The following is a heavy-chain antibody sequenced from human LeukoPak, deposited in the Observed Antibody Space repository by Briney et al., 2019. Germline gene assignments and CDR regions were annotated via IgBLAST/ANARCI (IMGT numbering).Heavy chain of an antibody. D-gene: IGHD6-13*01. CDR1: GFTFSSYS. CDR3: ARVGGSWDYYFHYMDV. V-gene: IGHV3-48*01. CDR2: ITTSGTTI. J-gene: IGHJ6*03. Sequence: QTGGSLRLSCAASGFTFSSYSMNWVRQAPGKGLEWVSFITTSGTTIYYADSVKGRFTISRDNAKNSLYLQMNSLRAEDTAVYYCARVGGSWDYYFHYMDVWGKGTTVTVSS.